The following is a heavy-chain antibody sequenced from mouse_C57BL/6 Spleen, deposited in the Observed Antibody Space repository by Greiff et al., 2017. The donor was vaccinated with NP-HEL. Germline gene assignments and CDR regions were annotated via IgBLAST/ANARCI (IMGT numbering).Heavy chain of an antibody. CDR3: AREDDYGGVDY. CDR2: IYPSDSET. J-gene: IGHJ2*01. Sequence: VQLQQPGAELVRPGSSVKLSCKASGYTFTSYWMDWVKQRPGQGLEWIGNIYPSDSETHYNQKFKDKATLTVDKSSSTAYMQLSSLTSEDSAVYYCAREDDYGGVDYWGQGTTLTVSS. V-gene: IGHV1-61*01. D-gene: IGHD2-4*01. CDR1: GYTFTSYW.